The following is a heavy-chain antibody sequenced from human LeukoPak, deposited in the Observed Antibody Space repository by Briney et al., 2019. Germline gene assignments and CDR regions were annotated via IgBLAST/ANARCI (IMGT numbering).Heavy chain of an antibody. CDR2: INPSDGST. CDR3: ARGDGYNPPWYYGMDV. V-gene: IGHV1-46*01. Sequence: ASVKVSCKASGYTFTSYYMHWVRQAPGQGLEWMAIINPSDGSTSYAQKFQGRVTITADKSTSTAYMELSSLRSEDTAVYYCARGDGYNPPWYYGMDVWGQGTTVTVSS. CDR1: GYTFTSYY. D-gene: IGHD5-24*01. J-gene: IGHJ6*02.